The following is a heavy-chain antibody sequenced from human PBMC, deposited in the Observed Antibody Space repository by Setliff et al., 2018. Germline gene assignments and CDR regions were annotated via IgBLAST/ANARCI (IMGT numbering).Heavy chain of an antibody. Sequence: SETLSLTCTVSGGSISSGDFYWSWIRQPPGKGLEWIGYIYSSGSTYYNPSLKSRVSISVDTSKNQFSLKLSSVTAADTAVYYCARESRYYYDNLGTLDYWGQGTLVTVSS. CDR2: IYSSGST. D-gene: IGHD3-22*01. V-gene: IGHV4-30-4*08. CDR3: ARESRYYYDNLGTLDY. CDR1: GGSISSGDFY. J-gene: IGHJ4*02.